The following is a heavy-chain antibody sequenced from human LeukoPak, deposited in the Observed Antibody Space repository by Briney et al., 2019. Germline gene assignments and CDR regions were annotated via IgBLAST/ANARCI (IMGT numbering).Heavy chain of an antibody. V-gene: IGHV1-69*13. Sequence: ASVKVSCKASGGTFSSYGISWVRQAPGQGLEWMGGIIPIFCTANNAQKFQGRVTITADESTSTAYMELSSLRYEDTAVYYCAREPHDSGTLKGGYYYYYMDVWGKGTTVTVSS. CDR3: AREPHDSGTLKGGYYYYYMDV. D-gene: IGHD3-10*01. CDR1: GGTFSSYG. J-gene: IGHJ6*03. CDR2: IIPIFCTA.